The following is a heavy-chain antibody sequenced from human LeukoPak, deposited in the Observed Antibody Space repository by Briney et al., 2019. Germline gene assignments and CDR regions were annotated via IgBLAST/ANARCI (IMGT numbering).Heavy chain of an antibody. Sequence: SVKVFCKASGGTFSSYTISWVRQAPGQGLEWMGRIIPILGIANYAQKFQGRVTITADKSTSTAYMELSSLRSEDTAVYYCASQRGDYGYDYRGQGTLVTVSS. CDR3: ASQRGDYGYDY. J-gene: IGHJ4*02. CDR1: GGTFSSYT. V-gene: IGHV1-69*02. CDR2: IIPILGIA. D-gene: IGHD4/OR15-4a*01.